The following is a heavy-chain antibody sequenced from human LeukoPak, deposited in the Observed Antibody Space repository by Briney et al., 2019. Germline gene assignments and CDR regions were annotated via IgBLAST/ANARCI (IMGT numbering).Heavy chain of an antibody. CDR3: ASLTAAGINWFDP. V-gene: IGHV1-69*04. CDR2: IIPILGIA. J-gene: IGHJ5*02. D-gene: IGHD6-13*01. CDR1: GGTFSSYA. Sequence: GASVKVSCKASGGTFSSYAISWVRQAPGQGLEWMGRIIPILGIANYAQKFQGRVTITADKSTSTAYMELSSLRSEDTAVYYCASLTAAGINWFDPWGQGTLVTVSS.